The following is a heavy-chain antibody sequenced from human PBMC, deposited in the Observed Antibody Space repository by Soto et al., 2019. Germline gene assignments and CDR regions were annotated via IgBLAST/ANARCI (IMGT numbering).Heavy chain of an antibody. CDR1: GDSVSSNSAA. CDR3: ARALSGRQSPRDNWFDP. Sequence: QVQLQQSGPGLVKPSQTLSLTCAISGDSVSSNSAAWNWIRQSPSRGLEWLGRTYYRSKWYNDYEVSAKSRITITPDTSKNQYSLQLNSVTPEDTAVYYCARALSGRQSPRDNWFDPWGQGTLVTVSS. J-gene: IGHJ5*02. CDR2: TYYRSKWYN. V-gene: IGHV6-1*01.